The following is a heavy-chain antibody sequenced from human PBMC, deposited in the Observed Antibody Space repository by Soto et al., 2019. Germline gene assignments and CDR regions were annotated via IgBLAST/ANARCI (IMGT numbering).Heavy chain of an antibody. D-gene: IGHD3-10*01. Sequence: QVQLVQSGAEVKKPGSSVKVSCKASGGIFSTYAISWLRQAPGQGLEWLGGIITIFGTPNYAQRFQGRVTITADESTSTAYMELSILRSEDTAVYYCARDRDDYGSGNYYNRIDFWGQGALFTGSS. CDR1: GGIFSTYA. CDR3: ARDRDDYGSGNYYNRIDF. J-gene: IGHJ4*02. V-gene: IGHV1-69*01. CDR2: IITIFGTP.